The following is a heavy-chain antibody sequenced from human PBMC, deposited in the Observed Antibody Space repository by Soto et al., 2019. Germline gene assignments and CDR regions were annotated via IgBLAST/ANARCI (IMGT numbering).Heavy chain of an antibody. Sequence: QVQLVESGGGVVQPGRSLRLSCAASGFFFSAYGMHWVRQAPGKGLEWVAMIYYDGNNKYYADSVKGRFTISRDNSKNTLYLQMNSLRVADTAVYYWARVGGTVTSDYWGQGTLVIVSS. V-gene: IGHV3-33*01. CDR1: GFFFSAYG. CDR3: ARVGGTVTSDY. D-gene: IGHD4-17*01. CDR2: IYYDGNNK. J-gene: IGHJ4*02.